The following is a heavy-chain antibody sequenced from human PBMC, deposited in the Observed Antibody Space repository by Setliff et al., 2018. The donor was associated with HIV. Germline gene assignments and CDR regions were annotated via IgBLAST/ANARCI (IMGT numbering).Heavy chain of an antibody. J-gene: IGHJ6*03. D-gene: IGHD3-22*01. CDR2: IVVGSGNT. CDR1: GFTFNTSA. Sequence: KVSCKASGFTFNTSAIQWVRQARGRRLEGIGWIVVGSGNTNYAQKFQERVTITRDMSTSTSYMELTNLRSEATAVYYCSARPGVDSSGYYDYYYMDVWAKGTTVTVSS. V-gene: IGHV1-58*02. CDR3: SARPGVDSSGYYDYYYMDV.